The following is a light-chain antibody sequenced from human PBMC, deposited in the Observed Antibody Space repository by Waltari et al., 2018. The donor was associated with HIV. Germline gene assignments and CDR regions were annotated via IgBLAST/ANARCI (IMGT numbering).Light chain of an antibody. Sequence: QSALTQPPSASGSPGQSVTISCTGSSTDVGGYPSVSWYQQHPGKAPKLMIYEVSKRPSGVPDRVSGSKSGNTASLTVSGLQAEDEADYYCSSYAGSNNWVFGGGTKLTVL. J-gene: IGLJ3*02. CDR1: STDVGGYPS. CDR2: EVS. CDR3: SSYAGSNNWV. V-gene: IGLV2-8*01.